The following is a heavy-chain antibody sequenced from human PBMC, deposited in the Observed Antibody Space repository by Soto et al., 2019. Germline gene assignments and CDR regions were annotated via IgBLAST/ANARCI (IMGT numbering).Heavy chain of an antibody. CDR1: GGSITSYH. CDR3: AREGSYSAYNFAHGIQLWSFDF. V-gene: IGHV4-4*07. D-gene: IGHD5-12*01. Sequence: SETLSLTCVVSGGSITSYHWSWVRQPAGKGLEWIGRIFSSGSTSFNPSLESRVAMSVDTSKNHFSLNLSSVTAADMAVYYCAREGSYSAYNFAHGIQLWSFDFWGQGALVTVSS. J-gene: IGHJ4*02. CDR2: IFSSGST.